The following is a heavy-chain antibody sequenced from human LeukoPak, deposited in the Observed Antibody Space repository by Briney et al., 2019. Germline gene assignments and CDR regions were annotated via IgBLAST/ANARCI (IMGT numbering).Heavy chain of an antibody. D-gene: IGHD2-2*02. V-gene: IGHV1-2*02. CDR2: INTKSGGT. Sequence: ASVKVSCKASGYTFTGYYMHWVRQAPGQGLEWMGWINTKSGGTTYTQKFQGRVTMTRGTSINTADMEVSRLTSDDTAVYYCVRNAYCSTSCYTLSARYDPWGQGTLVTVSS. CDR3: VRNAYCSTSCYTLSARYDP. J-gene: IGHJ5*02. CDR1: GYTFTGYY.